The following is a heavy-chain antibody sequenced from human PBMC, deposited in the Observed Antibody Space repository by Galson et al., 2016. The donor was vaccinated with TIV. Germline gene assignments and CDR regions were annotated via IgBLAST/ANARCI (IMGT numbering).Heavy chain of an antibody. CDR2: IIPFLRTP. CDR1: GATFSDYA. CDR3: AQRIHLWELGDWFDP. D-gene: IGHD3-16*01. Sequence: SVKVSCKASGATFSDYAINWVRQTPGQGLEWMGGIIPFLRTPTYAQKFQGRVTITADESTSSVYMDLNRLRSEDTAVYYCAQRIHLWELGDWFDPWGQGTLVTVSS. J-gene: IGHJ5*02. V-gene: IGHV1-69*13.